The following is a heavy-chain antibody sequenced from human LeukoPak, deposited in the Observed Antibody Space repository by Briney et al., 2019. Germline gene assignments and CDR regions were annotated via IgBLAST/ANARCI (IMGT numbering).Heavy chain of an antibody. Sequence: QTGGSLRLSCAASGFTFSSYAMSWVRQAPGKGLEWVSAISGSGGSTYYADSVKGRFTISRDNSKNTLYLQMNSLRAEGMAVYYCPRHYGDYGGWFDPWGQGTLVTVSS. CDR1: GFTFSSYA. V-gene: IGHV3-23*01. CDR2: ISGSGGST. J-gene: IGHJ5*02. CDR3: PRHYGDYGGWFDP. D-gene: IGHD4-17*01.